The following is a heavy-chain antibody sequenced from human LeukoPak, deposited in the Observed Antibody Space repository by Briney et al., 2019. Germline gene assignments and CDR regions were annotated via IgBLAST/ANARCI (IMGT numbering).Heavy chain of an antibody. D-gene: IGHD6-13*01. J-gene: IGHJ5*02. Sequence: ASVKASCKASGYTFTSYDINWVRQATGQGLEWMGWMNPNSGNTGYAQKLQGRVTMTTDTSTSTAYMELRSLRSDDTAVYYCARDSVGIAAAGTWGQGTLVTVSS. V-gene: IGHV1-8*01. CDR1: GYTFTSYD. CDR3: ARDSVGIAAAGT. CDR2: MNPNSGNT.